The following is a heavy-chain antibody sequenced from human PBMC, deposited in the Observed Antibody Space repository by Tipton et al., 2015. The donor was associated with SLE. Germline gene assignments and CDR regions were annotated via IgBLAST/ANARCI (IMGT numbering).Heavy chain of an antibody. CDR1: GGSISSRSYC. CDR2: IYYSGST. D-gene: IGHD2-15*01. J-gene: IGHJ4*02. V-gene: IGHV4-39*07. CDR3: ARPGGYFSGEVDY. Sequence: TLSLTCTVSGGSISSRSYCWGWIRPPPGKGLEWIGSIYYSGSTYYNPSLKSRVTISVATSENQFSLKLSPVTAADTAVYYCARPGGYFSGEVDYWGQGTLVTVSS.